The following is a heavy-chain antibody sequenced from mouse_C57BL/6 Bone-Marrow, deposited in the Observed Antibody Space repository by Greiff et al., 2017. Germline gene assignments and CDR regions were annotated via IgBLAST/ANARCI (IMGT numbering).Heavy chain of an antibody. V-gene: IGHV1-19*01. D-gene: IGHD6-1*01. CDR3: ARGLYYFDY. J-gene: IGHJ2*01. Sequence: VQLQQPGAELVKPGASVKMSCKASGYTFTDYYMNWVKQSHGKSLEWIGVINPYNGGTSYNQQFKGKATLTVDKSSSTAYMELNSLTSEDSAVYYCARGLYYFDYWSQGTTLTVSS. CDR2: INPYNGGT. CDR1: GYTFTDYY.